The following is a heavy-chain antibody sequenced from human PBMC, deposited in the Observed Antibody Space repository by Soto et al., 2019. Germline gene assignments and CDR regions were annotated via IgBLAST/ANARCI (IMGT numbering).Heavy chain of an antibody. CDR1: GGSFSGYY. D-gene: IGHD3-3*01. CDR3: ARQRWSTSMEYKRGHWLDP. J-gene: IGHJ5*02. Sequence: SLTCAVYGGSFSGYYWNWIRQPPGKGLEWIGEINDSGSTNYNPSLRSRVTISVDTSKNQFSLKLSSVTAADTAVYYCARQRWSTSMEYKRGHWLDPWGQGTLVTVSS. V-gene: IGHV4-34*01. CDR2: INDSGST.